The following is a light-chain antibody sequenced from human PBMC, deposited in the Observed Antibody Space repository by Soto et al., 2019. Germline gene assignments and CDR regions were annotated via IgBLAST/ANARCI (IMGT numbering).Light chain of an antibody. Sequence: EIVLTQSPGSLSLSPGERATLSGRASQSVSSSYLAWYQQKPGQAPRLLIYGASSRATGIPDRFSGSGSGTDFTLTISRLEPEDFAVYYCQQYGSSFWTFGHGTKVEIK. CDR2: GAS. J-gene: IGKJ1*01. CDR1: QSVSSSY. V-gene: IGKV3-20*01. CDR3: QQYGSSFWT.